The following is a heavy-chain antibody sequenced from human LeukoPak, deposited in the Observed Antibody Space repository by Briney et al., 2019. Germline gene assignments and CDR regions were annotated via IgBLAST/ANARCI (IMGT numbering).Heavy chain of an antibody. CDR1: GYTFTGYY. Sequence: GASVKVSCKASGYTFTGYYMHWVRRAPGQGLEWMGWIDPNSGGTNYAQKFQGRVTMTRDTSISTAYMDLSRLRSDDTAVYYCARDSPPHMTTVTRFGFDYWGQGTLVTVSS. J-gene: IGHJ4*02. V-gene: IGHV1-2*02. CDR2: IDPNSGGT. CDR3: ARDSPPHMTTVTRFGFDY. D-gene: IGHD4-17*01.